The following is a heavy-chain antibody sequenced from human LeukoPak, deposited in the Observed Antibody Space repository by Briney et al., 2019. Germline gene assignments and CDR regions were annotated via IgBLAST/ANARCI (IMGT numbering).Heavy chain of an antibody. V-gene: IGHV1-69*05. CDR3: ARDGPAAGHALDY. Sequence: GSSVKVSCKASGGTFSSYAISWVRQAPGQGLEWMGGIIPIFGTANYAQKFQGRVTITTDESTSTAYMELSSLRSEDTAVYYCARDGPAAGHALDYWGQGTLVTVSS. CDR1: GGTFSSYA. CDR2: IIPIFGTA. J-gene: IGHJ4*02.